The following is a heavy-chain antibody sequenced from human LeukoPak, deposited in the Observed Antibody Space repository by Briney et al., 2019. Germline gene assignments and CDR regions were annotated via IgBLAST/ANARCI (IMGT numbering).Heavy chain of an antibody. CDR3: VRGSYGAYDY. V-gene: IGHV3-21*01. CDR1: GVTFNTYT. J-gene: IGHJ4*02. Sequence: GGSLRLSCAASGVTFNTYTMNWVRQAPGKGLEWVSSISSDSSYIYYADAVHGRFTVSRDNAKYSLYLQMNSLRAEDTAVYYCVRGSYGAYDYWGQGSLVTVSS. D-gene: IGHD4-17*01. CDR2: ISSDSSYI.